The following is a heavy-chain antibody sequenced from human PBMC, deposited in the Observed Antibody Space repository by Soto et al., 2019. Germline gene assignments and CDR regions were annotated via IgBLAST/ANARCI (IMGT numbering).Heavy chain of an antibody. CDR1: GASISSYY. V-gene: IGHV4-59*01. CDR3: AILSPTSGNWALDY. CDR2: SYYSGST. J-gene: IGHJ4*02. Sequence: QVQLQESGPGLVKPSETLALTCTVSGASISSYYWSWIRQPPGKGLEWIGYSYYSGSTNYNPALKGRVTTSVDTSKNQFSLKVSSVTATDTAVYYCAILSPTSGNWALDYWGQGTLVTVSS. D-gene: IGHD7-27*01.